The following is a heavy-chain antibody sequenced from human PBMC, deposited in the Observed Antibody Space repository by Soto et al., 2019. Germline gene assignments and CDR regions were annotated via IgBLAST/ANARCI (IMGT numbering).Heavy chain of an antibody. D-gene: IGHD6-19*01. CDR2: IIPIFGTA. Sequence: QVQLVQSGAEVKKPGSSVKVSCKASGGTFSSYAISWVRQAPGQGLEWMGGIIPIFGTANYAQKFQGRVTSTANESTSTDYMELSSLSSEDTAVYYCARGGVAVAGTTCGMAVWGQGTTVTVSS. V-gene: IGHV1-69*12. J-gene: IGHJ6*02. CDR3: ARGGVAVAGTTCGMAV. CDR1: GGTFSSYA.